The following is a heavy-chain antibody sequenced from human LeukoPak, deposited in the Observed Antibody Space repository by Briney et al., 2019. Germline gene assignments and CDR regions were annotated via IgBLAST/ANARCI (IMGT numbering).Heavy chain of an antibody. D-gene: IGHD2-15*01. CDR3: ARDCSGGSCTNRGFDY. CDR1: GYTFTSYD. Sequence: GASVKVSCKASGYTFTSYDINWVRQATGQGPEWMGWMNPNSGNTGYAQKFKGKSTMPRNTSISTAYMELSSLRSEDTAVYYCARDCSGGSCTNRGFDYWGQGTLVTVSS. V-gene: IGHV1-8*01. J-gene: IGHJ4*02. CDR2: MNPNSGNT.